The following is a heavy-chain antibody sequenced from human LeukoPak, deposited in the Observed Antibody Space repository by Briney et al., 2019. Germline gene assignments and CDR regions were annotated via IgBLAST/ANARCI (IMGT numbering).Heavy chain of an antibody. V-gene: IGHV5-51*01. J-gene: IGHJ5*02. CDR2: IFPGDFRT. Sequence: GESLKISCQGFGYSFTDYWIGWVRQMPGKGMEWMGVIFPGDFRTRYNPSFQGQVTISVDTSISTAYLQWGSLKASDSAMCYCACRDLLSTRSLPWGQGTLVTVSS. CDR3: ACRDLLSTRSLP. D-gene: IGHD3-10*01. CDR1: GYSFTDYW.